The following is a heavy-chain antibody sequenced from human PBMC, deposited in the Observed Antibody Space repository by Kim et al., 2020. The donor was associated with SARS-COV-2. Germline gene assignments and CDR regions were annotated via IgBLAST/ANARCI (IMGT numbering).Heavy chain of an antibody. CDR3: ARADGEDYYYAMDV. J-gene: IGHJ6*02. Sequence: ADSVKGRFTISRDNSKNPLYLQMNSLRAEDTAVYYCARADGEDYYYAMDVWGQGTTVTVSS. V-gene: IGHV3-53*01.